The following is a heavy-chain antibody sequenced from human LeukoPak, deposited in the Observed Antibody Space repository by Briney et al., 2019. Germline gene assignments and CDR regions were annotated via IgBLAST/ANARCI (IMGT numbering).Heavy chain of an antibody. J-gene: IGHJ4*02. V-gene: IGHV3-23*01. Sequence: GGSLRLSCAASGFTFSNYAMNWVRQAPGKGLDWVSAISGSGGSTYYADSVKGRFTLSSDNSKNTLYLQMNSLRAEDTAIYYCAKPTRTGPAKAFDYWGQGTLVTVSS. CDR1: GFTFSNYA. CDR3: AKPTRTGPAKAFDY. CDR2: ISGSGGST. D-gene: IGHD3/OR15-3a*01.